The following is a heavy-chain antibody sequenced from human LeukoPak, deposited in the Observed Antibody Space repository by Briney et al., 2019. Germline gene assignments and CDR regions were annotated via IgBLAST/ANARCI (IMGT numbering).Heavy chain of an antibody. CDR2: IRYDGSNK. Sequence: GGSLRLSCAASGFTFSSYGMHWVRQAPGKGLEWVAFIRYDGSNKYYADSVKGRFTISRGNSKNTLYLQMNSLRAEDTAVYYCAKEMGKTLFPPFDYWGQGTLVTVSS. J-gene: IGHJ4*02. V-gene: IGHV3-30*02. CDR1: GFTFSSYG. CDR3: AKEMGKTLFPPFDY. D-gene: IGHD1-26*01.